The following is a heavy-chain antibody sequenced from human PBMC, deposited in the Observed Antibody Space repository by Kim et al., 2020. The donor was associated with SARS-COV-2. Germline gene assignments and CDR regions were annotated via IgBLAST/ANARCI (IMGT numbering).Heavy chain of an antibody. D-gene: IGHD6-6*01. CDR3: ARIGYSSSSVDY. J-gene: IGHJ4*02. V-gene: IGHV3-7*01. Sequence: YYVDSVKGRFIISRDNAKNSVYLQMNSLRAEDTAVYYCARIGYSSSSVDYWGQGTLVTVSS.